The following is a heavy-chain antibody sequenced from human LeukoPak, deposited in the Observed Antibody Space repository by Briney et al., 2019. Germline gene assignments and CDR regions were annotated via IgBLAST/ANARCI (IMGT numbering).Heavy chain of an antibody. V-gene: IGHV3-21*01. CDR1: GFTFSSYS. CDR3: ARGLSPALKYLYYYDSSGPQSL. CDR2: ISSSSSYI. Sequence: GGSLRLSCAASGFTFSSYSMNWVRQAPGKGLEWVSSISSSSSYIYYADSVKGRFTISRDNAKNSLYLQMNSLRAEDTAVYYCARGLSPALKYLYYYDSSGPQSLWGQGTLVTVSS. D-gene: IGHD3-22*01. J-gene: IGHJ4*02.